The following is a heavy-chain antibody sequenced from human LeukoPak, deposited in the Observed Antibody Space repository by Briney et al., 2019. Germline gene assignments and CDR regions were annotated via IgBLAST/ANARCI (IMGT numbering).Heavy chain of an antibody. V-gene: IGHV4-59*01. CDR3: ARARFSRRDGYNSQLDY. Sequence: SETLSLTCTVSGGSISSYYWSWIRQPPGKGLEWIGYIYYSGSTNYNPSLKSRVTISVDTSKNQFSLKLSSVTAADTAVYYCARARFSRRDGYNSQLDYWGQGTLVTVSS. J-gene: IGHJ4*02. CDR1: GGSISSYY. CDR2: IYYSGST. D-gene: IGHD5-24*01.